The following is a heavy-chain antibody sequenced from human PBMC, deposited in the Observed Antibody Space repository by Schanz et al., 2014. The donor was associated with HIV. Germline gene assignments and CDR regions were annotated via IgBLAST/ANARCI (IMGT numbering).Heavy chain of an antibody. CDR3: ARQGLRFSFWLDY. J-gene: IGHJ4*02. Sequence: QVDLVESGGGLVKPGRSLRLSCTASGFTFSNYGMHWVRQAPGKGLEWVAAIWYDGSNKFYADSVKGRFTISRDNSKNTLYLQMNNLRAEDTAVYGCARQGLRFSFWLDYWGQGTPVTVS. V-gene: IGHV3-33*01. CDR1: GFTFSNYG. CDR2: IWYDGSNK. D-gene: IGHD4-17*01.